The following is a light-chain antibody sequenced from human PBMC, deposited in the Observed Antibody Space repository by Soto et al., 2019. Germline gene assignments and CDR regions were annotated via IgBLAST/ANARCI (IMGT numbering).Light chain of an antibody. V-gene: IGKV3-15*01. CDR2: GAS. CDR1: QSVSTN. J-gene: IGKJ5*01. Sequence: EIVFTQSPATRSLSPGERATLSCRASQSVSTNLAWYQQKPGQAPSLLIYGASTRASGIPARFSGSGSGTEFTLTIGTLQSEHFADYYCQQYSSSPSFGQGTRLEIK. CDR3: QQYSSSPS.